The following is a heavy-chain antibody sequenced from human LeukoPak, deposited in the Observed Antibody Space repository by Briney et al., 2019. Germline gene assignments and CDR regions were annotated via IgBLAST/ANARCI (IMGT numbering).Heavy chain of an antibody. Sequence: GGSLRLSCAASGFTVSSNYMSWVRQAPGKGREGGSVIYSGCSTYYADSVKGRCTISRDNSKNTRYLQMNSLRAEDTAVYYCARDLAHWGQGTLVTVSS. D-gene: IGHD3-16*01. CDR3: ARDLAH. CDR1: GFTVSSNY. CDR2: IYSGCST. J-gene: IGHJ4*02. V-gene: IGHV3-66*01.